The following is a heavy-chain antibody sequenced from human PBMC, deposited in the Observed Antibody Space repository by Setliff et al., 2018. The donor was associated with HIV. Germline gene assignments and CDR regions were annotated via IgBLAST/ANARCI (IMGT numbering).Heavy chain of an antibody. CDR1: GFTFSSYS. J-gene: IGHJ4*02. D-gene: IGHD6-13*01. V-gene: IGHV3-48*01. CDR2: ISSSSSTI. Sequence: GGSLRLSCAASGFTFSSYSMNWVRQAPGKGLEWVSYISSSSSTIYYADSVKGRFTISRDNAKNSLYLQMNSLRAEDTAVYYCARGGFGTGLDYWGLGALVTVSS. CDR3: ARGGFGTGLDY.